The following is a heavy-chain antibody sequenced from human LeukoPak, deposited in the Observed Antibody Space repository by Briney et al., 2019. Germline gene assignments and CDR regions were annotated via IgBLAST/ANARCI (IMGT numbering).Heavy chain of an antibody. V-gene: IGHV1-46*01. Sequence: ASVKLSCKASGYTFTINHIHWVRQAPGQGLEWMGVINPSGDSTTYAQNFQGRVIMTRDTSTSTVYMELRSLRSEDTAIYYCAKLATSDTGETYWGQGTLVTVSS. CDR3: AKLATSDTGETY. J-gene: IGHJ4*02. D-gene: IGHD3-16*01. CDR2: INPSGDST. CDR1: GYTFTINH.